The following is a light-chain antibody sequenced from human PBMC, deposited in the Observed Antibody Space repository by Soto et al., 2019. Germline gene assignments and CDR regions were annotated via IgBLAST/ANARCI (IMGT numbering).Light chain of an antibody. CDR2: GAS. Sequence: EIVMTQSPATLSVSPRERATLSCRASQSVSSKLAWYQQKPGQAPRLLIHGASTRATGIPARFSGSGSGTEFTLTISSLQSEDFAVYYCQQYNNWSWTFGQGTKVDIK. V-gene: IGKV3-15*01. J-gene: IGKJ1*01. CDR3: QQYNNWSWT. CDR1: QSVSSK.